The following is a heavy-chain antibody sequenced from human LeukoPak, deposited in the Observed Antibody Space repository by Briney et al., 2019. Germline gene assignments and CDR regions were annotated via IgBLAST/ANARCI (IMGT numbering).Heavy chain of an antibody. V-gene: IGHV4-38-2*01. CDR2: INYSGRT. J-gene: IGHJ4*02. CDR3: ARAEINDYNRY. Sequence: SETLSLTCSVSGYSIRSGYQWGWIRQAPGKGLEWIGSINYSGRTYDNPSLKSRVTISIDTSKNQIFLKLRSTTAADTAHYYCARAEINDYNRYWGQGILVTVSS. D-gene: IGHD4-11*01. CDR1: GYSIRSGYQ.